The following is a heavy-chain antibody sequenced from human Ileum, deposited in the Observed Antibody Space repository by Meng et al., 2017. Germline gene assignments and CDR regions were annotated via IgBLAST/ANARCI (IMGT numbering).Heavy chain of an antibody. D-gene: IGHD3-22*01. V-gene: IGHV4-59*08. Sequence: QVQLQESGPGLVKPSETLALTCSVSGASISSHYWTWIRQPPGKGLESIGYIYYRGGASYNPSLRSRVTMSVDTSKNQFSLNLSSVTAADTAVYYCARLLDSSDWGWFDPWGQGTLVTVSS. CDR1: GASISSHY. CDR2: IYYRGGA. J-gene: IGHJ5*02. CDR3: ARLLDSSDWGWFDP.